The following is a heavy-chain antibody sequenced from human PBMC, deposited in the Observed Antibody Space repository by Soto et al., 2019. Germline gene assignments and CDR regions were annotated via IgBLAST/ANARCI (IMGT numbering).Heavy chain of an antibody. CDR3: ARDSEWFGTWRPFFDY. J-gene: IGHJ4*02. CDR2: ISYDGSKE. D-gene: IGHD3-10*01. V-gene: IGHV3-30-3*01. Sequence: GGSLRLSCAASGFTFSSYAMHWVRQAPGKGLEWVAAISYDGSKEYYADSVKGRFTISRDNSKNTLYLQMNSLRAEDTAVYYCARDSEWFGTWRPFFDYWGQGTLVTVSS. CDR1: GFTFSSYA.